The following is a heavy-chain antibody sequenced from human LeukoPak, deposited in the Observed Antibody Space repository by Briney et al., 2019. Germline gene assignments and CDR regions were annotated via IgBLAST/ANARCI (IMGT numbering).Heavy chain of an antibody. CDR1: GYTFTGYY. CDR2: INPNSGGT. V-gene: IGHV1-2*02. CDR3: ARASSDFWSGYSSAIDY. D-gene: IGHD3-3*01. Sequence: GASVKVSCKASGYTFTGYYMHGVRQAPGQGLEWMGWINPNSGGTNYAQKFQGRVTMTRDTSISTAYMELSRLRSDDTAVYYCARASSDFWSGYSSAIDYWGQGTLVTVSS. J-gene: IGHJ4*02.